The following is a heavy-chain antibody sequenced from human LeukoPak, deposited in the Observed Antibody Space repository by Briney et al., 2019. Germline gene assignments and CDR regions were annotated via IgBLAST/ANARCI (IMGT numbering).Heavy chain of an antibody. Sequence: SETLSLTCTVSGGSISTDNYYWGGIRQPPGKGRVWMGYIYYSGSTNYNPSLKSRVTISVDTSKNQFSLKLSSVTAADTAVYYCASGPKEDYRDYPSPGPDYRRQPTLLTVSS. V-gene: IGHV4-61*05. CDR1: GGSISTDNYY. CDR3: ASGPKEDYRDYPSPGPDY. D-gene: IGHD4-17*01. CDR2: IYYSGST. J-gene: IGHJ4*02.